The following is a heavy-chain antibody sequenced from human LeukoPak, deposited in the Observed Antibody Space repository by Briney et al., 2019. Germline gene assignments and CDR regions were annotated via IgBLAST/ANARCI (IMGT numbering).Heavy chain of an antibody. CDR1: GGTFSSYA. J-gene: IGHJ6*03. V-gene: IGHV1-69*04. CDR2: IIPILGIA. D-gene: IGHD5/OR15-5a*01. Sequence: SVKVSCKASGGTFSSYAISWVRQAPGQGLEWMGRIIPILGIANYAQKFQGRVTITADESTSTAYMELSSLRSEDTAVYYCARDLPGYYYMDVWGKGTTVTVSS. CDR3: ARDLPGYYYMDV.